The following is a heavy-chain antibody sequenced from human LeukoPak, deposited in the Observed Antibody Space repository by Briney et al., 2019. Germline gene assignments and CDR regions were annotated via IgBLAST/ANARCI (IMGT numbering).Heavy chain of an antibody. J-gene: IGHJ4*02. V-gene: IGHV1-69*04. CDR1: GGTFSSYA. CDR2: INPNSGGT. Sequence: SVKVSCKASGGTFSSYAISWVRQAPGQGLEWMGWINPNSGGTNYAQKFQGRVTITADKSTSTAYMELSSLRSEDTAVYYCARDRPGYGGYDEDYWGQGTLVTVSS. CDR3: ARDRPGYGGYDEDY. D-gene: IGHD5-12*01.